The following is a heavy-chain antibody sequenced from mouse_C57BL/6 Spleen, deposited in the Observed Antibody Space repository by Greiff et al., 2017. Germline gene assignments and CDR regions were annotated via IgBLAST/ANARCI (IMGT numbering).Heavy chain of an antibody. CDR1: GYTFTSYW. Sequence: VQLQQPGAELVRPGSSVKLSCKASGYTFTSYWMHWVKQRPIKGLEWIGNIDPSDSATHYNQKFKDKATLTVDKSSSPAYMQLSSLTSDDSAVYYCARGGLRRWYFDVWGTGTTVTVSS. V-gene: IGHV1-52*01. J-gene: IGHJ1*03. D-gene: IGHD2-4*01. CDR3: ARGGLRRWYFDV. CDR2: IDPSDSAT.